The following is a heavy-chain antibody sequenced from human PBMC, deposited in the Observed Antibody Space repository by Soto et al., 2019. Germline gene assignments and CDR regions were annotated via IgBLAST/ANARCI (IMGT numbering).Heavy chain of an antibody. CDR3: ARDRRQRSTRGYFYYYGLGV. CDR1: GFTFSSYW. J-gene: IGHJ6*02. V-gene: IGHV3-7*05. Sequence: GGSLRLSCAASGFTFSSYWMTWVRQAPGKGLEWVANINQDGSEKDYVDSVKGRFTISRDNAKHSLYLQMNSLRAEDTAVYYCARDRRQRSTRGYFYYYGLGVWGQGTTVTVSS. D-gene: IGHD6-25*01. CDR2: INQDGSEK.